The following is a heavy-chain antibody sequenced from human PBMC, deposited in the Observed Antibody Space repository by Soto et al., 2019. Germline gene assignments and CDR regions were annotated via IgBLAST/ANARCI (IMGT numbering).Heavy chain of an antibody. CDR3: VRYCSTTKCPFDY. J-gene: IGHJ4*02. D-gene: IGHD2-2*01. Sequence: SETLSLTCTVSGGSISSGGSYWGWIRQPPGKGLEWIGYIYYSGNTYFNPSLKSRVTLSVDTSKNQFSMNLSSVTAADTAVYYCVRYCSTTKCPFDYWGRGTLVTVS. CDR2: IYYSGNT. V-gene: IGHV4-30-4*01. CDR1: GGSISSGGSY.